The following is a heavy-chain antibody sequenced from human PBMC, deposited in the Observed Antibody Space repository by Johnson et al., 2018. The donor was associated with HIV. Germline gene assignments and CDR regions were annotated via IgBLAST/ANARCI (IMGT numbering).Heavy chain of an antibody. V-gene: IGHV3-74*02. D-gene: IGHD1-26*01. CDR3: ASDNLWEPPPDDAFDI. CDR1: GFTFSSYW. Sequence: VQLVESGGGLVKPGGSLILSCAASGFTFSSYWMHWVRQAPGKGLVWVARISGDGSSTSYADSVKGRFTISRDNAKNTLYLQMNSLRAEDTAVYYCASDNLWEPPPDDAFDIWGQGTMVTVSS. CDR2: ISGDGSST. J-gene: IGHJ3*02.